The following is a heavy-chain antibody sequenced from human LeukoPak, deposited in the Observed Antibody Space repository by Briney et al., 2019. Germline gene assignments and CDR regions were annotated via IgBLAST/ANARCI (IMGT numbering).Heavy chain of an antibody. Sequence: GGSLRLSCAASGFTFSSYAMSWVRQAPGKGLEWVSAISASGGNTYYADSVKGRFTISRDNAQNSLYLQMNSLRAEDTAVYFCARRNVAGVPRDYFDYWGQGALVTVSS. D-gene: IGHD6-19*01. V-gene: IGHV3-23*01. CDR2: ISASGGNT. CDR3: ARRNVAGVPRDYFDY. CDR1: GFTFSSYA. J-gene: IGHJ4*02.